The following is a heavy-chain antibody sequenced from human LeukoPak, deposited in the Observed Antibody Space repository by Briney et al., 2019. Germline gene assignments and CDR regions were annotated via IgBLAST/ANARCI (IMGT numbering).Heavy chain of an antibody. CDR1: GYTFTGYY. CDR2: INPNSGAT. CDR3: ARTRQSHPYCSGGSCYVGVRYPPDY. V-gene: IGHV1-2*02. J-gene: IGHJ4*02. D-gene: IGHD2-15*01. Sequence: ASVKVSCKASGYTFTGYYMHWVRQAPGQGLEWMGWINPNSGATDYAQKFQGRVTMTRDTSISTAYMELRSLRSDDTAVYYCARTRQSHPYCSGGSCYVGVRYPPDYWGQGTLVTVSS.